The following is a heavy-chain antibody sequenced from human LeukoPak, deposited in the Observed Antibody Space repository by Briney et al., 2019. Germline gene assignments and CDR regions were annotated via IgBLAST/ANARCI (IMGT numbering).Heavy chain of an antibody. CDR3: ARDRYYGSGSYFFDY. J-gene: IGHJ4*02. V-gene: IGHV3-53*01. Sequence: PGGSLRLSCAASAFTVSGNHMSWVRQAPGKGLEWVSVITSGGSTFYAASVKGRFTISRDNSKNTLYLQMNSLRAEDTAVCYCARDRYYGSGSYFFDYWGQGTLVTVSS. CDR2: ITSGGST. D-gene: IGHD3-10*01. CDR1: AFTVSGNH.